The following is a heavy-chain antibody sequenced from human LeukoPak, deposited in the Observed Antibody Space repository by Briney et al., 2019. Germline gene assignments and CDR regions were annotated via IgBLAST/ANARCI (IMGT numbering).Heavy chain of an antibody. V-gene: IGHV1-8*01. CDR3: TRAPIPGNY. J-gene: IGHJ4*02. CDR1: GYTFTTWD. D-gene: IGHD3-10*01. Sequence: ASVPVSCKASGYTFTTWDIHWVRQATGQGLEWMGWMNPHTGNTSLAQKFQGRVAMTRDTSINTAYLELNSLTSDDAAVYYCTRAPIPGNYWGQGTLVTVSS. CDR2: MNPHTGNT.